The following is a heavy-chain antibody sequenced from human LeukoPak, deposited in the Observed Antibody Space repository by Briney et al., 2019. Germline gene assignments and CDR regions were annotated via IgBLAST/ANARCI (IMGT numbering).Heavy chain of an antibody. D-gene: IGHD2-8*01. CDR1: GYSISSGYY. CDR3: ARDGVATSRWFDP. CDR2: IYHSGST. J-gene: IGHJ5*02. Sequence: KASETLSLTCTVSGYSISSGYYWGWIRQPPGKGLEWIGSIYHSGSTYYNPCLKSRVTISVDTSKNQFSLKLSSVTAADTAVYYCARDGVATSRWFDPWGQGTLVTVSS. V-gene: IGHV4-38-2*02.